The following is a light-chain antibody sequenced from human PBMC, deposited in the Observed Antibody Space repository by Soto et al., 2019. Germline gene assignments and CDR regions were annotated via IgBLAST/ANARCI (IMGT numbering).Light chain of an antibody. CDR3: QQYYSTLPT. J-gene: IGKJ3*01. V-gene: IGKV4-1*01. Sequence: DIVMTQSPDALAGSLGERATINFKSSQSVLYSSNNKNYLAWYQQRPGQPPKLLIYWASTRESGVPDRFSGSGSGTDFTLTSSSLQAEDVAVYYCQQYYSTLPTFGPGTKVDIK. CDR2: WAS. CDR1: QSVLYSSNNKNY.